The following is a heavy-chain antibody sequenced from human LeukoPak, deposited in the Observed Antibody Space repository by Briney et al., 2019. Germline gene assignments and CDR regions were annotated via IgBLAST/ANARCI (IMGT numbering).Heavy chain of an antibody. V-gene: IGHV3-64D*06. Sequence: PGGSLTLSCSAYGFTFSRYVLHWVRQAPGKGLEYVSAISSNGGSTYYADSVKGRFTISRDNSKNTLYLQMSSLRAEDTAVYYCVKDEGGYSYALFDYWGQGTLVTVSS. D-gene: IGHD5-18*01. CDR3: VKDEGGYSYALFDY. J-gene: IGHJ4*02. CDR1: GFTFSRYV. CDR2: ISSNGGST.